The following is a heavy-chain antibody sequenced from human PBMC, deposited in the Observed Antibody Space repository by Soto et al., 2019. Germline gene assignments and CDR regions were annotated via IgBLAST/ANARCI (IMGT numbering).Heavy chain of an antibody. V-gene: IGHV3-30*18. CDR1: GFPFSGYA. Sequence: QGQLVEAGGGVVQPGGSLRLSCAASGFPFSGYAMHWVRQAPGKGLEWVALISYDGGKKYYADSVKGRFIISRDNSKNTLYLQMNSLRVEDTAVYYCAKNWVGMTTIRYYFENWGQGTLVTVSS. CDR2: ISYDGGKK. J-gene: IGHJ4*02. D-gene: IGHD4-4*01. CDR3: AKNWVGMTTIRYYFEN.